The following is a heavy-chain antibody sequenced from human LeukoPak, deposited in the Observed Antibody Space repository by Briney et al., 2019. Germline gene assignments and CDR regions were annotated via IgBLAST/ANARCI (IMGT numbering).Heavy chain of an antibody. Sequence: PGGSLRLSCAASGFTFSSYGMHWVRQAPGKGLEWVAFIRYDGSNKYYADSVKGRFTISRDNSKNTLYLQMNSLRAEDTAVYYCAKGRDGYNLGFDYWGQGTLVTVSS. D-gene: IGHD5-24*01. CDR2: IRYDGSNK. V-gene: IGHV3-30*02. J-gene: IGHJ4*02. CDR3: AKGRDGYNLGFDY. CDR1: GFTFSSYG.